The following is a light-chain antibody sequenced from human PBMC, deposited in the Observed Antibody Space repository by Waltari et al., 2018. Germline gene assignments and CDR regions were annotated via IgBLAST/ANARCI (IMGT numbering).Light chain of an antibody. V-gene: IGLV3-1*01. Sequence: SSELTQAPSVSVSPGQTANITCSGDKLEKNYNAWYQQKTGQSPVLVIFQDRERPSGIPERFSGSKSGNTATLTISGTQVMDEADYYCQAWDGTTYVFGSGTRVSV. CDR1: KLEKNY. CDR2: QDR. J-gene: IGLJ1*01. CDR3: QAWDGTTYV.